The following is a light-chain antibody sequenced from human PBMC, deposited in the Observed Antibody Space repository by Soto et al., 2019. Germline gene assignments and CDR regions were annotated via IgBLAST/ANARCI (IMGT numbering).Light chain of an antibody. J-gene: IGKJ4*01. CDR3: QQRINWPLT. V-gene: IGKV3-11*01. Sequence: ETMMTQSPGTLSVSLGERATLSGRASQSVSTTVAWYHQKPGQAPRLLVYGASNRATGIPARFSGSGSGADFTLTISSLEPEDFALYYCQQRINWPLTFGGGTTVDI. CDR1: QSVSTT. CDR2: GAS.